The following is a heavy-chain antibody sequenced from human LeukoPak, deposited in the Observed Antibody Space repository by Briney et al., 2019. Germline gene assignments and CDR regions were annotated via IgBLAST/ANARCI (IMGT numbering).Heavy chain of an antibody. V-gene: IGHV4-34*01. D-gene: IGHD2-15*01. CDR1: GGSFSGYY. J-gene: IGHJ6*02. CDR2: INHSGST. CDR3: ARVQWWFYYYGMDV. Sequence: PSETLSLTCAVYGGSFSGYYWSWLRQPPGKGLEWIGEINHSGSTNYNPSLKSRVTISVDTSKNQFSLKLSSVTAADTAVYYCARVQWWFYYYGMDVWGQGTTVTVSS.